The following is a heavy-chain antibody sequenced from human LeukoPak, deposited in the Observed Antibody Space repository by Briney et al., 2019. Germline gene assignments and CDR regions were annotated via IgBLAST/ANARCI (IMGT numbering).Heavy chain of an antibody. D-gene: IGHD1-26*01. J-gene: IGHJ3*02. V-gene: IGHV3-30-3*02. CDR3: AKYNGNYPELNAFDI. CDR1: GFTFSSYA. CDR2: ISYDGSNK. Sequence: GGSLRLSCAASGFTFSSYAMHWVRQAPGKGLEWVAVISYDGSNKYYADSVKGRFTISRDNSKNTLYLQMNSLRAEATAVYYCAKYNGNYPELNAFDIWGQGTMVTVSS.